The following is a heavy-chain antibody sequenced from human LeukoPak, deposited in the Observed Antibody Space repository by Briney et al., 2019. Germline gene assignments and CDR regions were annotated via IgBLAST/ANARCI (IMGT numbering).Heavy chain of an antibody. V-gene: IGHV4-39*01. Sequence: PSETLSLTCTVSGGSISSSRDYWGWIRQPPGKGLEWIGSIYYSGSTYYNPSLKSRVTISVDTSKNQFSLKLSSVTAADTAVYYCARAGKIAAAGTHLDYWGQGTLVTVSS. J-gene: IGHJ4*02. CDR3: ARAGKIAAAGTHLDY. CDR2: IYYSGST. CDR1: GGSISSSRDY. D-gene: IGHD6-13*01.